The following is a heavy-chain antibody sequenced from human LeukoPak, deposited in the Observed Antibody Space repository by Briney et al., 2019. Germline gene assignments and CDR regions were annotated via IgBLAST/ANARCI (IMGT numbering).Heavy chain of an antibody. CDR2: IIPIFGTA. CDR3: ARDGRDGYEFDY. Sequence: ASVKVSCKASGGTFSSYAISWVRQAPGQGLEWMGGIIPIFGTANYAQKFQGRVTITTDESTSTAYMELSSLRSEDTAVYYCARDGRDGYEFDYWGQGTLVTVSS. CDR1: GGTFSSYA. V-gene: IGHV1-69*05. D-gene: IGHD5-24*01. J-gene: IGHJ4*02.